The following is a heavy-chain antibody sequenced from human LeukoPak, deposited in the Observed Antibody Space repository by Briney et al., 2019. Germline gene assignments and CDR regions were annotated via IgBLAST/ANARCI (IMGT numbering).Heavy chain of an antibody. D-gene: IGHD6-13*01. CDR2: ISSSSSYI. V-gene: IGHV3-21*01. CDR1: GFTFSSYS. Sequence: KSGGSLSLSCAASGFTFSSYSMNWVRQAPGKGLEWVSSISSSSSYIYYADSVKGRFTISRDNAKNSLYLQMNSLRAEDTAVYYCARDRSTIAAAAEFDYWGQGTLVTVSS. CDR3: ARDRSTIAAAAEFDY. J-gene: IGHJ4*02.